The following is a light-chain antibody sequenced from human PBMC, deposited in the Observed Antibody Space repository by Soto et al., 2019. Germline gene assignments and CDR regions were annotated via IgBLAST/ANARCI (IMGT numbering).Light chain of an antibody. CDR1: QGIKNE. CDR3: LQDYTYPWT. CDR2: GAS. J-gene: IGKJ1*01. V-gene: IGKV1-6*01. Sequence: AIQMTQSPSSMSASVGDRVTITCRASQGIKNELGWYQQKPGKAPKLLIYGASRLQSGLPSRFSGSGAGTDFTLTISSLQPEDFATYYCLQDYTYPWTFGQGTKVEV.